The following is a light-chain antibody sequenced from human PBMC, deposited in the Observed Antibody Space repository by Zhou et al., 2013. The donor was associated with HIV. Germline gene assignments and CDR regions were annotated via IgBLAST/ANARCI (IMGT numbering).Light chain of an antibody. CDR3: QQYGSSSYT. Sequence: EVVLTQSPATLSVSPGEGATLSCRASQSISTLLAWYQQKPGQAPRLLIYDVSTRATGIPDRFSGSGSGTDFTLTISRLEPEDFAVYYCQQYGSSSYTFGQGTKLEI. V-gene: IGKV3-20*01. CDR1: QSISTL. CDR2: DVS. J-gene: IGKJ2*01.